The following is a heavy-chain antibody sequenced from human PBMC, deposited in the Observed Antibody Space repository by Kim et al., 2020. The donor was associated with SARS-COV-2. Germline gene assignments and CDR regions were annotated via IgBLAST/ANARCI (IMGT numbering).Heavy chain of an antibody. V-gene: IGHV3-33*01. J-gene: IGHJ6*03. Sequence: GGSLRLSCAASGFTFSSYSMHWVRQAPGKGLEWVSDIRSNGSNKYYADSVKGRFTISRDNSKNSLYLQMNSLRAEDTAVYYCAREGYCSKGVCYVNYCYYDMDVWGKGTPVTVSS. CDR3: AREGYCSKGVCYVNYCYYDMDV. D-gene: IGHD2-8*01. CDR1: GFTFSSYS. CDR2: IRSNGSNK.